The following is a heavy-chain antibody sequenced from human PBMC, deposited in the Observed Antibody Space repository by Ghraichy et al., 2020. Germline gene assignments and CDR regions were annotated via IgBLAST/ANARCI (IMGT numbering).Heavy chain of an antibody. CDR3: ARGSTVVRFYYYDGMDV. V-gene: IGHV3-48*02. CDR1: GFTFGAYS. J-gene: IGHJ6*02. Sequence: GGSLRLSCVGSGFTFGAYSMNWVRKSPGKRLEWISYITSSSSFKSYADSVKGRFTISRDNAQNSLSLQMSSLTDEDTAVYYCARGSTVVRFYYYDGMDVWGQGTTVTVSS. CDR2: ITSSSSFK. D-gene: IGHD4-23*01.